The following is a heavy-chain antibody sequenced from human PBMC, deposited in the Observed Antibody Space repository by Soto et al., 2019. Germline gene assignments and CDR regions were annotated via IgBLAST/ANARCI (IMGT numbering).Heavy chain of an antibody. Sequence: GGSLRLSCAASGFTFSSYGMHWVRQAPGKGLEWVAVISYDGSNKYYADSVKGRFTISRDNSKNTLYLQMNSLRAEDTAVYYCAKDLKTPGGKGARYFDYWGQGTLVTVSS. J-gene: IGHJ4*02. V-gene: IGHV3-30*18. D-gene: IGHD2-15*01. CDR2: ISYDGSNK. CDR3: AKDLKTPGGKGARYFDY. CDR1: GFTFSSYG.